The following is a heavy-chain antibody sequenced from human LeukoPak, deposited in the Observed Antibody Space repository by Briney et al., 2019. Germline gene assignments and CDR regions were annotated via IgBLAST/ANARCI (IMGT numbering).Heavy chain of an antibody. D-gene: IGHD5-18*01. V-gene: IGHV4-59*12. J-gene: IGHJ4*02. Sequence: PSETLSLTCTVSGGSISSYYWSWIRQPPGKGLEWIGYIYYSGSTNYNPSLKSRVTISVDTSKNQFSPKLSSVTAADTAVYYCARREVVDTAMVGDFWGQGSLVTVSS. CDR3: ARREVVDTAMVGDF. CDR2: IYYSGST. CDR1: GGSISSYY.